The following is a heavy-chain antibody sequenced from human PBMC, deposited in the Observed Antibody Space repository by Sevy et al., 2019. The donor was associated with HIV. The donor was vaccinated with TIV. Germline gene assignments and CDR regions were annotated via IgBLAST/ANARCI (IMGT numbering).Heavy chain of an antibody. D-gene: IGHD2-2*01. CDR1: GFTFSSYG. J-gene: IGHJ3*02. CDR2: IWYDGSNK. V-gene: IGHV3-33*01. CDR3: ARESLLGYCSSTSCHSSSRAFDI. Sequence: GGSLRLSCAASGFTFSSYGMHWVRQAPGKGLEWVAVIWYDGSNKYYADSVKGRFTISRDNSKNTLYLQMNSLRAEDTAVYYCARESLLGYCSSTSCHSSSRAFDIWGQGTMVTVSS.